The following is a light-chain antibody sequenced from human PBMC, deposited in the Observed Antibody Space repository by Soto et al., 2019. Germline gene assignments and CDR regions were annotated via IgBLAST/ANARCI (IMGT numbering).Light chain of an antibody. CDR2: DTS. V-gene: IGKV3-11*01. CDR1: QSVFSS. CDR3: QQRNSWPLT. Sequence: EIVLTQSPATLSFSPGERATLSGRASQSVFSSLAWFQQKPGQAPKLLISDTSNRASGIPARFSGSGSGTDFTLTISSLEPEDFAVYYCQQRNSWPLTFGGGTKVDI. J-gene: IGKJ4*01.